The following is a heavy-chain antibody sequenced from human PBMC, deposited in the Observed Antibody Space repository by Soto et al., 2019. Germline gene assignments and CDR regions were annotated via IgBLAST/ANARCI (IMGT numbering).Heavy chain of an antibody. J-gene: IGHJ5*02. CDR1: GGSISSSNW. V-gene: IGHV4-4*02. CDR3: ARAPLGAMNRSNWFDP. CDR2: IYHSGST. D-gene: IGHD3-16*01. Sequence: SETLSLTCAVSGGSISSSNWWSWVRQPPGKGLEWIGEIYHSGSTNYNPSLKSRVTISVDKSKNQFSLKLSSVTAADTAVYYCARAPLGAMNRSNWFDPWRQGTLVTVSS.